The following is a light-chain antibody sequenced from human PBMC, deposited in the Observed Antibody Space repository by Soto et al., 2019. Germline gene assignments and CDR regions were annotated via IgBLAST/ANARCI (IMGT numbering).Light chain of an antibody. CDR1: QSVTTS. V-gene: IGKV3-11*01. CDR2: DAS. Sequence: EIVLTQSPATLSLSPGERATLSCRASQSVTTSLAWYQQKPGQAPRLLIFDASNRATGVPARFSGSGSGTDFTLTISSLDTEEFAVDYCQHCYNWPHAFGGGTKVYIK. J-gene: IGKJ4*01. CDR3: QHCYNWPHA.